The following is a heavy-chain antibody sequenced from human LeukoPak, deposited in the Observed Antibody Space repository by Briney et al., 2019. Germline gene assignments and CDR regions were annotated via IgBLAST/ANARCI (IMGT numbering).Heavy chain of an antibody. Sequence: KVSCKSSGYTFTSYYMHWVRQAPGQGLEWMGIIYPGDSDTRYSPSFQGQVTISADRSISTAYLQWSSLKASDTAMYYCARYPIAAAAFDYWGQGTLVTVSS. V-gene: IGHV5-51*01. J-gene: IGHJ4*02. CDR1: GYTFTSYY. CDR3: ARYPIAAAAFDY. CDR2: IYPGDSDT. D-gene: IGHD6-13*01.